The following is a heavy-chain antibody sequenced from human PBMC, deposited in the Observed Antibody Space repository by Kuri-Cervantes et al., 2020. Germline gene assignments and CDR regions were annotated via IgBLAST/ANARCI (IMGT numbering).Heavy chain of an antibody. CDR1: GFTFSSYA. V-gene: IGHV3-23*01. CDR2: ISGSGGST. J-gene: IGHJ4*02. CDR3: AKSDYYGSGSYTHNFDY. D-gene: IGHD3-10*01. Sequence: GESLKISCAASGFTFSSYAMSWVRQALGKVLEWVSAISGSGGSTYYADSVKGRFTISRDNSKNTLYLQTNSLRAEDTAVYYCAKSDYYGSGSYTHNFDYWGQGTLVTVSS.